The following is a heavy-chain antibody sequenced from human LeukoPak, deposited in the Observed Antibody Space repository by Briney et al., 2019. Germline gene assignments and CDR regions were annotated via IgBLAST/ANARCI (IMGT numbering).Heavy chain of an antibody. CDR2: INPSGGST. D-gene: IGHD3-10*01. CDR3: AKVAASSGELLWDLDY. J-gene: IGHJ4*02. V-gene: IGHV1-46*03. CDR1: GYTFTSYY. Sequence: ASVKVSCKASGYTFTSYYMHWVRQAPGQGLERMGIINPSGGSTSYAQKFQGRVTMTRDTSTSTVYMELSSLRSEDTAVYYCAKVAASSGELLWDLDYWGQGTLVTVSS.